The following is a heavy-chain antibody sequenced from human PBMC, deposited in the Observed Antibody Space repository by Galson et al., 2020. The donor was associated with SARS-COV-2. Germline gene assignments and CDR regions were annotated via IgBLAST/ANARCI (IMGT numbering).Heavy chain of an antibody. CDR3: ARGGVTYYYDSSGYAPFPVGVGMDV. CDR2: IYYRGST. Sequence: SETLSLTCTVSGGSISSGGYYWSWIRQHPGKGLEWIGYIYYRGSTYYNPSLKSRVTISVDTSKNQFSLKLSSVTAADTAVYYCARGGVTYYYDSSGYAPFPVGVGMDVWGQGTTVTVSS. J-gene: IGHJ6*02. CDR1: GGSISSGGYY. V-gene: IGHV4-31*03. D-gene: IGHD3-22*01.